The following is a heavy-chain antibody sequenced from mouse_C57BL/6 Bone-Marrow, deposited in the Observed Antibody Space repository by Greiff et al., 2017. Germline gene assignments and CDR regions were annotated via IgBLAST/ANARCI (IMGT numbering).Heavy chain of an antibody. Sequence: VQLQQSGPELVKPGASVKIPCKASGYTFTDYNMDWVKQSHGKSLEWIGDINPNNGGTIYNQKFKGKATLTVDKSSSTAYMELRSLTSEDTAVYYCARGYYSNYGFAYWGQENLVTVYA. CDR3: ARGYYSNYGFAY. V-gene: IGHV1-18*01. CDR1: GYTFTDYN. CDR2: INPNNGGT. J-gene: IGHJ3*01. D-gene: IGHD2-5*01.